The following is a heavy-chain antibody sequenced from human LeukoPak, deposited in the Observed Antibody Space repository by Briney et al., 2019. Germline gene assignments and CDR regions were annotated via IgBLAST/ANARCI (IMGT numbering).Heavy chain of an antibody. CDR2: IYYSGST. V-gene: IGHV4-39*01. D-gene: IGHD4-17*01. J-gene: IGHJ4*02. CDR3: ARFTTVTDVRVFDY. Sequence: SETLSLTCTVSGGSISSSSYYWGWIRQPPGKGLEWIGSIYYSGSTYYNPSLKSRVTISVDTSKNQFSLKLSSVTAADTAVYYCARFTTVTDVRVFDYWGQGTLVTVSS. CDR1: GGSISSSSYY.